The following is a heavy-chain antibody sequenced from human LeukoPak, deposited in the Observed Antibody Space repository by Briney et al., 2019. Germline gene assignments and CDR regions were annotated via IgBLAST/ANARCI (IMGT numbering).Heavy chain of an antibody. D-gene: IGHD2-2*01. Sequence: PSETLSLTCTVSGGSISSSSYYWGWIRQPPGKGLEXXGSIYYSGSTYYNXSLKSRVTISVDTSKNQFSLKLSSVTAADTAVYYCARHGVVVVPAAKFDYWGQGTLVTVSS. V-gene: IGHV4-39*01. CDR3: ARHGVVVVPAAKFDY. CDR1: GGSISSSSYY. CDR2: IYYSGST. J-gene: IGHJ4*02.